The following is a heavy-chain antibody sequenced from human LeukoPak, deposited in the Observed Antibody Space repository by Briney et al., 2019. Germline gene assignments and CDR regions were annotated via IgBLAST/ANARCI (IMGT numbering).Heavy chain of an antibody. CDR1: GGSISSYY. V-gene: IGHV4-59*08. CDR2: IYYSGCT. D-gene: IGHD3-22*01. CDR3: ARQYSDDSSGYYFAC. J-gene: IGHJ4*02. Sequence: PAETLSLTCAVSGGSISSYYWSWIRQPPGKGLEWVGYIYYSGCTNYNPSLKRRVTISGDTSKNQFSLKLRAVTAADTAVYYCARQYSDDSSGYYFACWGQGSLATVSS.